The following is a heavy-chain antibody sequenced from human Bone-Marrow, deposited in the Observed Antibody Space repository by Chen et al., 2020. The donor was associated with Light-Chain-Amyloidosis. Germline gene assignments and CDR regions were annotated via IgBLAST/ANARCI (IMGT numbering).Heavy chain of an antibody. CDR1: AYSISSGYY. J-gene: IGHJ4*02. Sequence: QVQVQESGPGLVKPSETLSLTCAVSAYSISSGYYWGWIRQPPGKGLEWIGSIRHSGTTYYNPSLKSRVTISVDTSKNQFSLRLTAVTAADTAVDYCARDAGPFDYWGQGTLVTVSA. V-gene: IGHV4-38-2*02. CDR3: ARDAGPFDY. CDR2: IRHSGTT.